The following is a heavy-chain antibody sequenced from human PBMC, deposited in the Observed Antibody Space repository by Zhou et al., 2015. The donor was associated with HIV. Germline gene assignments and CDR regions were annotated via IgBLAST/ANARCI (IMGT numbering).Heavy chain of an antibody. CDR3: ARDIGIVVVVAAIRRDWYFDL. J-gene: IGHJ2*01. CDR2: INPNSGGT. D-gene: IGHD2-15*01. V-gene: IGHV1-2*02. CDR1: GYTFTGYY. Sequence: QVQLVQSGAEVKKPGASVKVSCKASGYTFTGYYMHWVRQAPGQGLEWMGWINPNSGGTNYAQKFQGRVTMTRDTSISTAYMELSRLRSDDTAVYYCARDIGIVVVVAAIRRDWYFDLWGRGTWSLS.